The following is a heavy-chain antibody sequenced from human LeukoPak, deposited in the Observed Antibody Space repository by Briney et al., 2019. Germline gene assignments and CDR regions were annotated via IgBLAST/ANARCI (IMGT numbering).Heavy chain of an antibody. CDR3: ARDSPYGPPPYGMDV. Sequence: AASVKVSCKASGYTFTSYYMRWARQAPGQGLEWMGIINPSGGSTSYAQKFQGRVTMTRDTSTSTVYMELSSLRSEDTAVYYCARDSPYGPPPYGMDVWGQGTTVTVSS. V-gene: IGHV1-46*01. J-gene: IGHJ6*02. CDR1: GYTFTSYY. CDR2: INPSGGST. D-gene: IGHD4-17*01.